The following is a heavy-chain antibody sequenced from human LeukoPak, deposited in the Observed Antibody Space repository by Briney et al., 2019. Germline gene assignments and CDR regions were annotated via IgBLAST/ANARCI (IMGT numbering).Heavy chain of an antibody. CDR3: TREKIGSGYDQDLDY. J-gene: IGHJ4*02. Sequence: RASVKVSCKASGYSFTGYFMHWVRQAPGQGLEWMGWINPINGGTTYAQKFQGRVTMTRDTSISTAYMELSSLRSDDTALYYCTREKIGSGYDQDLDYWGQGTMVTVSS. CDR1: GYSFTGYF. CDR2: INPINGGT. V-gene: IGHV1-2*02. D-gene: IGHD5-12*01.